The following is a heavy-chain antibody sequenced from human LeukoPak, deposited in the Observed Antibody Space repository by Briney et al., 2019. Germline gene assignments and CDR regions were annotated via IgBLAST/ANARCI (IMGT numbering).Heavy chain of an antibody. CDR3: ASQVTEVADFDY. Sequence: ESLSLTRTVSGPYISSNYWSWIRQPPGKGLEWMGYIYYSGSTNYNPSLKSRVTISGDTSKTQFSLRLSSVTAADTAVCYCASQVTEVADFDYWGQGTLVTVSS. CDR2: IYYSGST. CDR1: GPYISSNY. J-gene: IGHJ4*02. V-gene: IGHV4-59*08. D-gene: IGHD2-15*01.